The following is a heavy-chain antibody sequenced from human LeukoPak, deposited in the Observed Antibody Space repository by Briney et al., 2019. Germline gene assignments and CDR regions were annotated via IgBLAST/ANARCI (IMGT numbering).Heavy chain of an antibody. CDR1: GFTFSDFA. CDR2: ISYDGSNQ. D-gene: IGHD5-24*01. J-gene: IGHJ6*03. V-gene: IGHV3-30*04. CDR3: ASQIRNGYNQYYYYYMDV. Sequence: GGSLRLSCAASGFTFSDFAMHWVRQAPGKGLEWVTVISYDGSNQFYADSVRGRFTISRDNSKNTLYLQMSSLRAEDTAIYYCASQIRNGYNQYYYYYMDVWGKGTTVTISS.